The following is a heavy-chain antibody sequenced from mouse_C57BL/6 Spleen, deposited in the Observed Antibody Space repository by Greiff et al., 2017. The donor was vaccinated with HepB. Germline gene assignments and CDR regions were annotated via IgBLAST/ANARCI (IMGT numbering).Heavy chain of an antibody. CDR2: ISSGSSTI. Sequence: EVMLVESGGGLVKPGGSLKLSCAASGFTFSDYGMHWVRQAPEKGLEWVAYISSGSSTIYYADTVKGRFTISRDNAKNTLFLQMTSLRSEDTAMYYCAMIYYGYDDAYFDYWGQGTTLTVSS. V-gene: IGHV5-17*01. CDR1: GFTFSDYG. J-gene: IGHJ2*01. D-gene: IGHD2-2*01. CDR3: AMIYYGYDDAYFDY.